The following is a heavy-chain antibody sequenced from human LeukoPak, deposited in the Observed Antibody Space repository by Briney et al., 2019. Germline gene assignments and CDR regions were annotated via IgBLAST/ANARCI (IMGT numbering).Heavy chain of an antibody. J-gene: IGHJ4*02. Sequence: PSETLSLTCTVSGGSINGYYWSWIRQPPGKGLEWIGYIYYRGNTNYNRSLESRVTMSDDTSKNQFSLKLKSVTAADTAIYYCARERTEDYFDLWGQGSLGIVSS. D-gene: IGHD1-14*01. CDR1: GGSINGYY. CDR2: IYYRGNT. V-gene: IGHV4-59*12. CDR3: ARERTEDYFDL.